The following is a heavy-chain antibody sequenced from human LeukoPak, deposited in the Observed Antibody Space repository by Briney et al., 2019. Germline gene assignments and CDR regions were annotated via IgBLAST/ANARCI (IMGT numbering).Heavy chain of an antibody. D-gene: IGHD1-1*01. CDR3: ATTPNDGDFDY. V-gene: IGHV3-30*03. CDR1: GFTFSSYS. CDR2: ISYDGSNK. Sequence: GGSLRLSCAASGFTFSSYSMNWVRQAPGKGLEWVAVISYDGSNKYYADSVKGRFTISRDNSKNTLYLQMNSLRAEDTAVYYCATTPNDGDFDYWGQGTLVTVSS. J-gene: IGHJ4*02.